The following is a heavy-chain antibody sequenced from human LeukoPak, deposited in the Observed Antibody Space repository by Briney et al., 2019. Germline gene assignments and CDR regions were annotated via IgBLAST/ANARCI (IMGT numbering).Heavy chain of an antibody. CDR1: GFTFSSYW. CDR3: ARDFHYRYYYYGMDV. V-gene: IGHV3-7*01. Sequence: QPGGSLRLSCAASGFTFSSYWMSWVRQAPGKGLEWVANIKQDGSEKYYVDSVKGRFTISRDNAKNSLYLQMNSLRAEDTAVYYCARDFHYRYYYYGMDVWGQGTTVTVSS. D-gene: IGHD4-11*01. J-gene: IGHJ6*02. CDR2: IKQDGSEK.